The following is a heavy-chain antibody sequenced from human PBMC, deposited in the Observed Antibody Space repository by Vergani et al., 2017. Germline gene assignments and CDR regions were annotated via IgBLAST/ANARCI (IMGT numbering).Heavy chain of an antibody. D-gene: IGHD3-10*01. J-gene: IGHJ6*02. CDR3: ASITMVRGVVKGYGMDV. CDR2: IDHTSSDT. Sequence: EVQLVESGGGVVQPGGSLRLSCVASESTLNSYSMNWVRQAPGKGLEWISFIDHTSSDTYYADSVKGRFTISRDKGRNALYLQMGILRVEDTAVYYCASITMVRGVVKGYGMDVWGHGTTVIVSS. CDR1: ESTLNSYS. V-gene: IGHV3-48*01.